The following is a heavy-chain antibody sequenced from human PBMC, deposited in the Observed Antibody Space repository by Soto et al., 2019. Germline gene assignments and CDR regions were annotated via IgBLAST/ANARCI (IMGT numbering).Heavy chain of an antibody. Sequence: PSKTLSLTCTFSVGSISSYYWSCIRQPPGKGLEWIGYIYYSGSTNYNPSLKSRVTISVDTSKNQFSLKLSSVTAADTAVYYCARGSSRWEHFLFEPWGQGTLVNVS. D-gene: IGHD6-13*01. CDR2: IYYSGST. CDR1: VGSISSYY. CDR3: ARGSSRWEHFLFEP. J-gene: IGHJ5*02. V-gene: IGHV4-59*01.